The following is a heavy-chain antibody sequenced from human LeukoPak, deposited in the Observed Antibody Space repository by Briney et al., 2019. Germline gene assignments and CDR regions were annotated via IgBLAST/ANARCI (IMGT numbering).Heavy chain of an antibody. CDR1: GFTFSSYW. V-gene: IGHV3-74*01. J-gene: IGHJ6*04. CDR2: INSDGSST. Sequence: PGGSLRLSCAASGFTFSSYWMHWVRQAPGKGLVWVSRINSDGSSTSYADSVKGRFTISRDNAKNSLYLQMNSLRAEDTAVYYCARDPGPRRVTTYYYGMDVWGKGTTVTVSS. D-gene: IGHD4-17*01. CDR3: ARDPGPRRVTTYYYGMDV.